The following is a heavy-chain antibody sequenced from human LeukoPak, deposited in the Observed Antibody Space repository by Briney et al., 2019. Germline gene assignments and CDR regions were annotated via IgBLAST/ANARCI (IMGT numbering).Heavy chain of an antibody. Sequence: GGSLRLSCAASGFTLSSYGMHWVRQAPGKGLEWVAVISYDGSNKYYADSVKGRFTISRDNSKNTLYLQMNSLRAEDTAVYYCAKGNRRFLEWLFRPDYYMDVWGKGTTVTVSS. CDR1: GFTLSSYG. CDR2: ISYDGSNK. J-gene: IGHJ6*03. CDR3: AKGNRRFLEWLFRPDYYMDV. D-gene: IGHD3-3*01. V-gene: IGHV3-30*18.